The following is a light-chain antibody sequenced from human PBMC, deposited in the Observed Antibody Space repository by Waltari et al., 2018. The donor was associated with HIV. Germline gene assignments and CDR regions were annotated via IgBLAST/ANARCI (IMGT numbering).Light chain of an antibody. J-gene: IGKJ4*01. CDR1: QSVTSN. V-gene: IGKV3-15*01. CDR3: HQYNNWLT. Sequence: EIVMTQSPATLSVSPGESVTLSCRASQSVTSNLAWYQQKPGQGPRLLIYGASTRATGIPARFSGSGSGTEFTLTISSLQSEDFAVYYCHQYNNWLTFGGGTKVDVK. CDR2: GAS.